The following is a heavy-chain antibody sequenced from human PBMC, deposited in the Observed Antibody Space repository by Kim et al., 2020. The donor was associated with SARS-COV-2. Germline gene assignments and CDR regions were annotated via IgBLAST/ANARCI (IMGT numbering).Heavy chain of an antibody. J-gene: IGHJ3*02. V-gene: IGHV4-59*08. CDR1: GGSISSYY. CDR2: IYYSGST. D-gene: IGHD2-2*01. CDR3: ARHIYCGYQLLCKNDAFDI. Sequence: SETLSLTCTVSGGSISSYYWSWIRQPPGKGLEWIGYIYYSGSTNYNPSLKSRVTISVDTSKNQFSLKLSSVTAADTAVYYCARHIYCGYQLLCKNDAFDIWGQGTMVTVSS.